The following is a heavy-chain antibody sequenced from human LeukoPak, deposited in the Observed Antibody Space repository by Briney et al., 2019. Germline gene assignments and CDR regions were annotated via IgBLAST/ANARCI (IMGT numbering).Heavy chain of an antibody. CDR2: ISYDGSNK. CDR1: GFTFSSYA. D-gene: IGHD2-21*01. V-gene: IGHV3-30-3*01. Sequence: PGGSLRLSCAASGFTFSSYAMHWVRQAPGKGLEWVAVISYDGSNKYYADSVKGRFTISRDNSKNTLYLQMNSLRAEDTAVYYCARSYGRGEYYMDVWGKGTTVTVSS. CDR3: ARSYGRGEYYMDV. J-gene: IGHJ6*03.